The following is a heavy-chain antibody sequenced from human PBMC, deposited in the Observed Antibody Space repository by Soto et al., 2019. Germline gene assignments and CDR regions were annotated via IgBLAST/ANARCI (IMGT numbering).Heavy chain of an antibody. CDR3: VRSIAAAGSFLFDY. J-gene: IGHJ4*02. V-gene: IGHV1-69*01. CDR2: IIPIFGTA. Sequence: QVQLVQSGAEVKKPGSSVKVSCKASGGTFSSYAISWVRQAPGQGLEWMGGIIPIFGTANYAQKFQGRVTITADESTSTAYMELSSLRSEDTAVYYCVRSIAAAGSFLFDYWGQGTLVTVSS. CDR1: GGTFSSYA. D-gene: IGHD6-13*01.